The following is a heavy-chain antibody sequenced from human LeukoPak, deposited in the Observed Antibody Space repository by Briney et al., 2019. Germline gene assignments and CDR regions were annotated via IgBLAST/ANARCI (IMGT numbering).Heavy chain of an antibody. V-gene: IGHV1-69*13. CDR1: GGTFSSYA. Sequence: SVKVSCKASGGTFSSYAISWVRQAPGQGLEWMGGIIPIFGTANYAQKLQGRVTITADESTSTAYMELSSLRSEDTAVYYCARAQHATMIVVVTYCDYWGQGTLVTVSS. CDR2: IIPIFGTA. CDR3: ARAQHATMIVVVTYCDY. D-gene: IGHD3-22*01. J-gene: IGHJ4*02.